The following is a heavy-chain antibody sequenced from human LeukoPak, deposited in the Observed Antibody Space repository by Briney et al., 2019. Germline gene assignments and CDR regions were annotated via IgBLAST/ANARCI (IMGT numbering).Heavy chain of an antibody. Sequence: ASVKVSCKASGYTFTGYYMHWVRQAPGQGLEWMGWINPNSGGTNYAQKFQGRVTMTRDTSISTAYMELSRLRSEDTAVYYCARVSTNTYGSGWYRENAFDIWGQGTMVTVSS. CDR2: INPNSGGT. J-gene: IGHJ3*02. V-gene: IGHV1-2*02. D-gene: IGHD6-19*01. CDR3: ARVSTNTYGSGWYRENAFDI. CDR1: GYTFTGYY.